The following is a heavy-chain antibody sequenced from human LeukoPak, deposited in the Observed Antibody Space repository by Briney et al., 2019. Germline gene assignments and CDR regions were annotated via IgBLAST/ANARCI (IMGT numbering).Heavy chain of an antibody. Sequence: ASVKVSCKASGYTFTGYYMHWVRQAPGQGLEWMGWINPNSGGTNDAQKFQGRVTMTRDTSISTAYMELSSLRSEDTAVYYCARVLGSTVINSWEGDDAFDIWGQGTMVTVSS. CDR2: INPNSGGT. V-gene: IGHV1-2*02. J-gene: IGHJ3*02. D-gene: IGHD4-17*01. CDR3: ARVLGSTVINSWEGDDAFDI. CDR1: GYTFTGYY.